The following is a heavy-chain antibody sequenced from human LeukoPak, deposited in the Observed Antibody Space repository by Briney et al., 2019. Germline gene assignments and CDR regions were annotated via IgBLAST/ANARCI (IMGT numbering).Heavy chain of an antibody. CDR3: ALESYDYVWGGHRYTHY. D-gene: IGHD3-16*02. J-gene: IGHJ4*02. CDR1: GGTFSSYT. Sequence: SVKVSCKASGGTFSSYTISWVRQAPGQGLEWMGRIIPILGIANYAQKFQGRVTITADKSTSTAYMELSSLRSEDTAVYYCALESYDYVWGGHRYTHYWGQGTLVTVSS. V-gene: IGHV1-69*02. CDR2: IIPILGIA.